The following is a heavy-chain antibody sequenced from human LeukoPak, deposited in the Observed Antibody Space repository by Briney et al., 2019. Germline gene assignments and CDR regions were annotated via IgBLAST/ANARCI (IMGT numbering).Heavy chain of an antibody. Sequence: GGSLRLSCAASGFTFSSYEMNWVRQAPGKGLEWVSSISSSGSTIYYADSVKGRFTISRDNAKNSLYLQMNSLRAEDTAVYYCAREPGPNYDILTGYYSDYYYYGMDVWGKGTTVTVSS. D-gene: IGHD3-9*01. CDR2: ISSSGSTI. CDR1: GFTFSSYE. CDR3: AREPGPNYDILTGYYSDYYYYGMDV. J-gene: IGHJ6*04. V-gene: IGHV3-48*03.